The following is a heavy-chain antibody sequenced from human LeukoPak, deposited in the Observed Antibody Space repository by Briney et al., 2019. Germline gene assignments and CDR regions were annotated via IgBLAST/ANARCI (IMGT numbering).Heavy chain of an antibody. CDR1: GFTFSSYG. D-gene: IGHD5-18*01. Sequence: GGSLRLSCAASGFTFSSYGIHWVPQAPGKGLEWVAVIWYDGSNKYYADSVKGRFTISRDNSKNTLYLQMNSLRAEDTAVYYCAKDGELWFIDHWGQGTLVTVSS. J-gene: IGHJ5*02. CDR3: AKDGELWFIDH. V-gene: IGHV3-33*06. CDR2: IWYDGSNK.